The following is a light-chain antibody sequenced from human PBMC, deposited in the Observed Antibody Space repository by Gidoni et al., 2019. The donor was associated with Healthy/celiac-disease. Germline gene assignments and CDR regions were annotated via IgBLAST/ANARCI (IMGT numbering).Light chain of an antibody. Sequence: DIQMTQSPSSLSASVGDRVTIPCRASQSISRYLNWYQQKPGKAPKLLIYASSSLQSGVPSRFSGSGSGTDFTLTSSSLQPEDFATYYCQQSYSTPPLTFGGGTKVEIK. J-gene: IGKJ4*01. CDR1: QSISRY. V-gene: IGKV1-39*01. CDR3: QQSYSTPPLT. CDR2: ASS.